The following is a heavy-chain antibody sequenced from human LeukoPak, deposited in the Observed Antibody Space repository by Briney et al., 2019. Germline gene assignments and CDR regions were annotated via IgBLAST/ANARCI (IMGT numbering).Heavy chain of an antibody. J-gene: IGHJ4*02. CDR1: GGSISSGGYY. CDR2: IYYSGST. D-gene: IGHD3-22*01. V-gene: IGHV4-61*08. CDR3: ARIRTYYYDSSGSYYFDY. Sequence: SQTLSLTCTVSGGSISSGGYYWSWIRQPPGQGLEWIGYIYYSGSTNYNPSLKSRVTISVDTSKNQFSLKLSSVTAADTAVYYCARIRTYYYDSSGSYYFDYWGQGTLVTVSS.